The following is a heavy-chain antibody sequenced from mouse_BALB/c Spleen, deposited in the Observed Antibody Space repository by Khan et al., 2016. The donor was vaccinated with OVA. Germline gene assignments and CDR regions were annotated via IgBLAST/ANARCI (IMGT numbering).Heavy chain of an antibody. V-gene: IGHV1S81*02. CDR1: GYTFTSYW. J-gene: IGHJ2*01. CDR2: INPTNGGT. Sequence: QVQLQQSGAELVKPGASVKMSCKASGYTFTSYWMHWVKQRPGQGLEWIAEINPTNGGTYYNEKFKSKATLTVDKSSSTAYMLLSGLTYEDSAVCYCARNKRKVAAYFDYWGQGTTLTGSS. CDR3: ARNKRKVAAYFDY. D-gene: IGHD1-1*01.